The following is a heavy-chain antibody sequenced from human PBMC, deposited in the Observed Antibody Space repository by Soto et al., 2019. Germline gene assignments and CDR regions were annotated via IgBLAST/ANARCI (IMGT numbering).Heavy chain of an antibody. CDR1: GDSVSSNSAA. V-gene: IGHV6-1*01. D-gene: IGHD1-7*01. CDR3: ARGKRNWNYEDYYYGMDV. J-gene: IGHJ6*02. Sequence: SPTLSLTCAISGDSVSSNSAAWNWIRQSPSRGLEWLGRTYYRSKWYNDYAVSVKSRITINPDTSKNQFSLQLNSVTPEDTAVYYCARGKRNWNYEDYYYGMDVWGQGTTVTVSS. CDR2: TYYRSKWYN.